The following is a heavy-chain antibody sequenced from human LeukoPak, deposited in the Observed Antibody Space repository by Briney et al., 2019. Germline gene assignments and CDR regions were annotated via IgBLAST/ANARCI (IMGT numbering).Heavy chain of an antibody. CDR1: GFTFRTYD. Sequence: GGSLRRSCAASGFTFRTYDMHWVRQATGKGLEWVSGIGTAGDTYYPGSVKGRFTISRENAKNSLYLQMNSLRVGDTAVYYCVREGVGATKGGIDYWGQGTLVTVSS. D-gene: IGHD1-26*01. J-gene: IGHJ4*02. V-gene: IGHV3-13*04. CDR2: IGTAGDT. CDR3: VREGVGATKGGIDY.